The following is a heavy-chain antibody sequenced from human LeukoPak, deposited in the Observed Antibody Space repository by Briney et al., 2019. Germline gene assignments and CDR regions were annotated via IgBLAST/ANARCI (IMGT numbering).Heavy chain of an antibody. CDR2: ISGNSATT. CDR1: GLNFNNYA. D-gene: IGHD5-18*01. V-gene: IGHV3-23*01. Sequence: GGSLRLSCAASGLNFNNYAMSWVRQAPGKGLEWVSVISGNSATTYYADSVKGRFTTSRDNSRNTVDLHMNNLRVEDTAKYYCAMGPDTALVKNYYMDVWGTGTTVTISS. J-gene: IGHJ6*03. CDR3: AMGPDTALVKNYYMDV.